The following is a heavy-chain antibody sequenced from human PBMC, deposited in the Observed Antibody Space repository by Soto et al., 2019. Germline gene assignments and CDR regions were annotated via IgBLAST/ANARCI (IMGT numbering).Heavy chain of an antibody. J-gene: IGHJ5*02. CDR2: FSTSAGGT. Sequence: GGSLRLSCAASGFPFSNYAMSWVRQAPGKGLEWVSTFSTSAGGTYYADSVKGRFTISRDNSKNTLYLQMNSLRAEGTAVYYCAKYEGSGSCYDYNWFDPWGQGTLVTVS. CDR1: GFPFSNYA. V-gene: IGHV3-23*01. CDR3: AKYEGSGSCYDYNWFDP. D-gene: IGHD2-15*01.